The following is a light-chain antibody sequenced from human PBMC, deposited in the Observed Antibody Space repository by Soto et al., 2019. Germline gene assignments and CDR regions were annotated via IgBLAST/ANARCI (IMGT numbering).Light chain of an antibody. J-gene: IGKJ2*01. CDR1: QSVSSN. CDR3: QQYNNWPRT. V-gene: IGKV3-15*01. Sequence: ETVRTQSAAALSVSVGQRVTLSCRASQSVSSNLAWYQQRPGQAPRLLIHDASTSATGVPDRFSGSGSGTDFTLTISSLQPEDFAIYYCQQYNNWPRTFGQGTKVDIK. CDR2: DAS.